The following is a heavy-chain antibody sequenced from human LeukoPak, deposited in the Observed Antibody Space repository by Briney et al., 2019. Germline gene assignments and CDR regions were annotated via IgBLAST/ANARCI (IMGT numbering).Heavy chain of an antibody. CDR3: ARDAFCSSASCLNWFDP. D-gene: IGHD2-2*01. CDR2: ISAYNGNT. J-gene: IGHJ5*02. V-gene: IGHV1-18*01. CDR1: GYTFTSYG. Sequence: ASVKVSCKASGYTFTSYGISWVRQAPGQGLEWMGWISAYNGNTNYAQKLQGRVTITADKPTSTAYMELSSLRSEDTAVYYCARDAFCSSASCLNWFDPWGQGTLVTVSS.